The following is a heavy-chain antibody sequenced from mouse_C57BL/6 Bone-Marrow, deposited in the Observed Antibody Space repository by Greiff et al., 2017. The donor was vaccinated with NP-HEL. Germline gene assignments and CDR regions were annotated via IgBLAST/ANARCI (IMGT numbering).Heavy chain of an antibody. D-gene: IGHD3-2*02. CDR3: ARRLTAQATSFAY. V-gene: IGHV1-69*01. Sequence: QVQLQQPGAELVMPGASVKLSCKASGYTFTSYWMHWVKQRPGQGLEWIGEIDPSDSYTNYNQKFKGKSTLTVDKSSSTAYMQLSSRTSEDSAVYYCARRLTAQATSFAYWGQGTLVTVSA. J-gene: IGHJ3*01. CDR2: IDPSDSYT. CDR1: GYTFTSYW.